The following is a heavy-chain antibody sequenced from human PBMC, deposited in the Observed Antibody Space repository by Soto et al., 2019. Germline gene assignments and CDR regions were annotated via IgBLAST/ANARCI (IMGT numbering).Heavy chain of an antibody. Sequence: QVQLVQSGAEVKKPGASVKVSCKASGYSFSDYHIHWVRQAPGQGLEWLGRINPKSGGTSSAQKFQGWVTMTRDTSIGTAYMELTRLRSDDTAVYFCARGHSTDCSNGVCSFFYNHEMDVWGQGTTVTVSS. CDR1: GYSFSDYH. CDR2: INPKSGGT. V-gene: IGHV1-2*04. D-gene: IGHD2-8*01. J-gene: IGHJ6*02. CDR3: ARGHSTDCSNGVCSFFYNHEMDV.